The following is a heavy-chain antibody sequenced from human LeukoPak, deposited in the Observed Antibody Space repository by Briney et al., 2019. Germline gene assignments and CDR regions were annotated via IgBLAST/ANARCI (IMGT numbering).Heavy chain of an antibody. J-gene: IGHJ4*02. Sequence: GGSLRLSCAASGFTVSSNYMSWVRQAPGEGLEWVSLKYSGCSTYYADSVKGRFTISRDNSKNTLYLQMNSMRAEDTAVYYCARDFPGYSYGDDYWGQGTLVTVSS. V-gene: IGHV3-66*02. CDR3: ARDFPGYSYGDDY. CDR2: KYSGCST. CDR1: GFTVSSNY. D-gene: IGHD5-18*01.